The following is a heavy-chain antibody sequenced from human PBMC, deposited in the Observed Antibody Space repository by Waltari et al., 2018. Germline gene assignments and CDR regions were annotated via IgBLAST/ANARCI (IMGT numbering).Heavy chain of an antibody. CDR2: IYHSGST. CDR3: ARDVGPGTLDY. V-gene: IGHV4-38-2*02. J-gene: IGHJ4*02. Sequence: QVQLQESGPGLVKPSETLSLTCAVSGYSISSGYYWGWIRQPPGKGLEWIGSIYHSGSTYYNPSLKSRVTISVDTSKNQFSLKLSSVTAADTAVYYCARDVGPGTLDYWGQGTLVTVSS. D-gene: IGHD1-7*01. CDR1: GYSISSGYY.